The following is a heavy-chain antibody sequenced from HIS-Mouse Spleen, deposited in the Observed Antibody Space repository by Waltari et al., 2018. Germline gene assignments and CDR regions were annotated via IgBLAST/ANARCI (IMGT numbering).Heavy chain of an antibody. CDR3: ASSYYDILTGYYFQH. Sequence: QLQLQESGPGLVKPSETLSLTCTVSVGSISSSSYYWGWIRQPPGKGLEWIGSIYYSGSTYYNPSLKSRVTISVDTSKNQFSLKLSSVTAADTAVYYCASSYYDILTGYYFQHWGQGTLVTVSS. V-gene: IGHV4-39*07. CDR1: VGSISSSSYY. D-gene: IGHD3-9*01. J-gene: IGHJ1*01. CDR2: IYYSGST.